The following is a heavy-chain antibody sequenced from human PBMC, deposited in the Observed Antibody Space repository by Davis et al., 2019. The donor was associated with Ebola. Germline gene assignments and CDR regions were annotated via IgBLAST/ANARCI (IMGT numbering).Heavy chain of an antibody. CDR3: ARGIRSSPGGFDY. D-gene: IGHD3-16*01. CDR1: GYTFTSYA. Sequence: ASVKVSCKASGYTFTSYAMHWVRQAPGQRLEWMGWINAGNGNTKYSQKFQGRVTMTTDTSTSTAYMELRSLRSDDTAVYYCARGIRSSPGGFDYWGQGTLVTVSS. V-gene: IGHV1-3*01. CDR2: INAGNGNT. J-gene: IGHJ4*02.